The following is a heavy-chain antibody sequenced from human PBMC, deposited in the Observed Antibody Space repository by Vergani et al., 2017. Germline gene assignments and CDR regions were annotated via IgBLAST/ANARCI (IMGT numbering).Heavy chain of an antibody. Sequence: EVQLVESGGGLVQPGGSLRLSCAASGFTFSSYEMNWVRQAPGKGLEWVSYISSSGSTIYYADSVKGRFTISRDNAKNSLYLQMNSLRAEDTAVYYCAHLKEMATDRRGYWGQGTLVTVSS. J-gene: IGHJ4*02. D-gene: IGHD5-24*01. CDR3: AHLKEMATDRRGY. CDR1: GFTFSSYE. CDR2: ISSSGSTI. V-gene: IGHV3-48*03.